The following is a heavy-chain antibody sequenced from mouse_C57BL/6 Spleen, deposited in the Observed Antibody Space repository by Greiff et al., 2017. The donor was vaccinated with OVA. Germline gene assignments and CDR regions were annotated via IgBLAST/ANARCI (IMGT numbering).Heavy chain of an antibody. Sequence: VQLQQSGPGLVQPSQSLSITCTVSGFSLTSYGVHWVRQSPGKGLEWLGEIWSGGSTDYNADFISTMSISKETSKSQVFFKMNSLHADDTAIYCCARNRGTAPATSWFAYWGQGTLVTVSA. D-gene: IGHD3-2*01. CDR2: IWSGGST. CDR1: GFSLTSYG. CDR3: ARNRGTAPATSWFAY. V-gene: IGHV2-2*01. J-gene: IGHJ3*01.